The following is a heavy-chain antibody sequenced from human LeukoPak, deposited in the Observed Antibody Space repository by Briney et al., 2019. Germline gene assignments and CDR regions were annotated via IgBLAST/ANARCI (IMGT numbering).Heavy chain of an antibody. J-gene: IGHJ4*02. CDR2: ISGSGGST. Sequence: PGGSLRLSCAASGFTFSSYAMSWVRQAPGKGLEWVSAISGSGGSTYYADSVEGRFTISRDNSKNTLYLQMNSLRAEDTAVYYCAKDSTTVTTWSYYFDYWGQGTLVTVSS. V-gene: IGHV3-23*01. D-gene: IGHD4-4*01. CDR3: AKDSTTVTTWSYYFDY. CDR1: GFTFSSYA.